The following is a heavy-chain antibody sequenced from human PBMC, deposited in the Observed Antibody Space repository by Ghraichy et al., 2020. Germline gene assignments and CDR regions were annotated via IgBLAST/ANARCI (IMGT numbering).Heavy chain of an antibody. Sequence: ESLNISCTVSGGSISSSSYYWGWIRQPPGKGLEWIGSIYYSGSTYYNPSLKSRVTISVDTSKNQFSLKLSSVTAADTAVYYCARHYDCSGGSCYSRPNWFDPWGQGTLVTVSS. CDR3: ARHYDCSGGSCYSRPNWFDP. J-gene: IGHJ5*02. CDR1: GGSISSSSYY. V-gene: IGHV4-39*01. D-gene: IGHD2-15*01. CDR2: IYYSGST.